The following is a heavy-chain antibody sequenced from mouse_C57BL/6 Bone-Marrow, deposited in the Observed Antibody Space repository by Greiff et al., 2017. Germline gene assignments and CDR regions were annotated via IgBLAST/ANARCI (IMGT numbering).Heavy chain of an antibody. CDR3: ARYYYGSSYGY. CDR2: IYPRSGNT. Sequence: SGAELARPGASVKLSCKASGYTFTSYGISWVKQRTGQGLEWIGEIYPRSGNTYYNEKFKGKATLTADKSSSTAYMELRSLTSEDSAVYFCARYYYGSSYGYWGQGTTLTVSS. CDR1: GYTFTSYG. V-gene: IGHV1-81*01. J-gene: IGHJ2*01. D-gene: IGHD1-1*01.